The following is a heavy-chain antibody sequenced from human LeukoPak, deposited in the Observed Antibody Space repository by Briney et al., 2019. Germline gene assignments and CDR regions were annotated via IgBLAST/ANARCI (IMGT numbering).Heavy chain of an antibody. CDR2: ISYDGNSK. CDR3: AKELWFGTFDY. CDR1: GFTFSSYA. J-gene: IGHJ4*02. D-gene: IGHD3-10*01. V-gene: IGHV3-30*04. Sequence: PGGSLRLSCAASGFTFSSYAMHWVRQAPGKGLEWVAVISYDGNSKFYADSVKGRFTISRDNSKNTVFLQMNSLRAEDTAVYYCAKELWFGTFDYWGQGTLVTVSS.